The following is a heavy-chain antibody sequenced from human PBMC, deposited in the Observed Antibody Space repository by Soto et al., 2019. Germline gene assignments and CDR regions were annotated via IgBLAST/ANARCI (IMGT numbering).Heavy chain of an antibody. J-gene: IGHJ5*02. Sequence: SETLSLTCTVSGGSISSSSYYWGWIRQPPGKGLEWIGSIYYSGSTYYNPSLKSRVTISVDTSKNQFSLKLSSVTAADTAVYSCARHATVTERGRGNWFDPWGQGTLVTVSS. CDR2: IYYSGST. V-gene: IGHV4-39*01. D-gene: IGHD4-17*01. CDR1: GGSISSSSYY. CDR3: ARHATVTERGRGNWFDP.